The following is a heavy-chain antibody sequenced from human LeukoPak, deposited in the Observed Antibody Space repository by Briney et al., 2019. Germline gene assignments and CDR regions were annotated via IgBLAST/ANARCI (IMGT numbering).Heavy chain of an antibody. V-gene: IGHV4-61*01. D-gene: IGHD6-19*01. J-gene: IGHJ4*02. CDR3: ARDRPVAGNGFDY. Sequence: SETLSLTCTVSGGSVSSGSYYWSWIRQPPGKGLEWIGYIYYSGSTNYNPSLKSRVTISVDTSKNQFSLKLSSVTAADTAVYYCARDRPVAGNGFDYWGQGTLVTVSS. CDR2: IYYSGST. CDR1: GGSVSSGSYY.